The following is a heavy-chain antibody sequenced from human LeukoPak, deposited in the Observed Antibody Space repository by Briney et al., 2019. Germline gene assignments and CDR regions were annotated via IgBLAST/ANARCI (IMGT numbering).Heavy chain of an antibody. CDR3: ARLGSSSWYFDY. CDR2: INPSGGST. Sequence: ASVKVSCKASGYTFTSYYMHWVRQAPRHGLECMGIINPSGGSTSYAQKFQGRVTMTRDTSTSTVYMELSSLRSEDTAVYYCARLGSSSWYFDYWGQGTLVTVSS. J-gene: IGHJ4*02. D-gene: IGHD6-13*01. V-gene: IGHV1-46*01. CDR1: GYTFTSYY.